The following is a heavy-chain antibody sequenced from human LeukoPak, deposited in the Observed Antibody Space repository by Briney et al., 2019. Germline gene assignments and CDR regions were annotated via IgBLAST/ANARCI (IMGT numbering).Heavy chain of an antibody. Sequence: SQTLSLTCTVSGGSISSGDYYWSWIRQPPGKGLEWIGYIYYSGSTYYNPSLKSRVTISVDTSKNQFSLKLSPVTAADTAVYYCARVWYSSSCFDYWGQGTLVTVSS. CDR1: GGSISSGDYY. V-gene: IGHV4-30-4*08. CDR3: ARVWYSSSCFDY. J-gene: IGHJ4*02. CDR2: IYYSGST. D-gene: IGHD6-13*01.